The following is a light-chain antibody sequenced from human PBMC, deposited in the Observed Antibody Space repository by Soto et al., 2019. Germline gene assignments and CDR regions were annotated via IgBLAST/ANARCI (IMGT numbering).Light chain of an antibody. J-gene: IGKJ4*01. Sequence: TQSPATLSVSPGDRATLSCRASQSINSNLAWYQQQPGQAPRLLIYAAYTRATAVQDRFSGSGSGTDFTLTISSLEPEDFAVYYCKQRSNWPLTFGGGTKVDIK. CDR3: KQRSNWPLT. CDR1: QSINSN. V-gene: IGKV3-11*01. CDR2: AAY.